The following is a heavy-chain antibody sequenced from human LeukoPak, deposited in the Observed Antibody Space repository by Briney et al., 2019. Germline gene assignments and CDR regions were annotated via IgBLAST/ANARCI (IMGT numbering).Heavy chain of an antibody. CDR2: INPNSGGT. V-gene: IGHV1-2*02. Sequence: ASVKVSCKASGYTFTGYYKHWVRQAPGQGLEWMGWINPNSGGTNYAQKFQGRVTMTRDTSISTAYMELSRLRSDDTAVYYCAREGYSGYDGDRWFDPWGQGTLVTVSS. CDR3: AREGYSGYDGDRWFDP. J-gene: IGHJ5*02. CDR1: GYTFTGYY. D-gene: IGHD5-12*01.